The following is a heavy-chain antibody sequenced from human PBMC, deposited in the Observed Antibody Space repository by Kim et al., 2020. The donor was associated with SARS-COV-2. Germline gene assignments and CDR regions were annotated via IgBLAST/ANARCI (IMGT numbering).Heavy chain of an antibody. V-gene: IGHV4-61*01. Sequence: SETLSLTCAVSGGSVSSSRYYWSWIRQPPGKGLEWIGYISKSGSTNYNPSLKSRVTISMDTSNNQFSLRLNSVTAAATAGNYCARDGAYCRSTNGYFDP. CDR1: GGSVSSSRYY. CDR2: ISKSGST. CDR3: ARDGAYCRSTNGYFDP. J-gene: IGHJ5*02. D-gene: IGHD2-2*01.